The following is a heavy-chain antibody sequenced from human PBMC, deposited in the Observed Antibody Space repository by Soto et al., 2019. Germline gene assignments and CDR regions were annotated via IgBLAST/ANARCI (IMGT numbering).Heavy chain of an antibody. CDR1: GGSINNYR. V-gene: IGHV4-4*07. J-gene: IGHJ5*02. CDR3: ARHEGWTGPDQ. D-gene: IGHD2-8*02. CDR2: IFSSGST. Sequence: PSETLSLTCTVSGGSINNYRWSWIRQSAEKGLEWIGRIFSSGSTNYNPSLKSRLTMSVDTSNNQFSLKLTSVTAADTAVYYCARHEGWTGPDQWGQGTLVTVSS.